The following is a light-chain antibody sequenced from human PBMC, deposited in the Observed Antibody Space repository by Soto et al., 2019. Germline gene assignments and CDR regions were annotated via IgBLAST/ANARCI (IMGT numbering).Light chain of an antibody. V-gene: IGKV1-5*03. CDR1: QAITMY. CDR2: KAS. Sequence: TEMTRCRSPQAPSVGDRVTIPCQATQAITMYLNWYQQKPGKAPKXXIYKASPLTSGVPSLFSCSGAGTECTRTISSLEHDDFATDYCQHHNSSSAAFGQGTKLEIK. J-gene: IGKJ1*01. CDR3: QHHNSSSAA.